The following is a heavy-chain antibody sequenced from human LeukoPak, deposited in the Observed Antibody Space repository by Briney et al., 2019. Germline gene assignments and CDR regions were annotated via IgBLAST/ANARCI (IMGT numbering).Heavy chain of an antibody. CDR3: ARGWSGDTALYSFDY. Sequence: GGSLRLSCAASVFTFEEYGMICVRHAPGKGLEWVSSIKWSGGGAAYADSVKGRFTISRDSAKNSLYLQMNSLRAEDTAFYYCARGWSGDTALYSFDYWGQGTLVTVSS. CDR2: IKWSGGGA. J-gene: IGHJ4*02. CDR1: VFTFEEYG. V-gene: IGHV3-20*04. D-gene: IGHD5-18*01.